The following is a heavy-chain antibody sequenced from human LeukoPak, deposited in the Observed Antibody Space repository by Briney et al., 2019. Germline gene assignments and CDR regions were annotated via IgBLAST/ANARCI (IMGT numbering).Heavy chain of an antibody. CDR1: GGSISRYY. Sequence: PSETLSLTCTVSGGSISRYYWSWIRQPPGKGLEWIGYIYCSGSTNYNPSLKSRVTISVDTSKNQFSLKLSSVTAADTAVYYCARWGDWFDPWGQGTLVTVSS. J-gene: IGHJ5*02. V-gene: IGHV4-59*08. CDR2: IYCSGST. D-gene: IGHD3-16*01. CDR3: ARWGDWFDP.